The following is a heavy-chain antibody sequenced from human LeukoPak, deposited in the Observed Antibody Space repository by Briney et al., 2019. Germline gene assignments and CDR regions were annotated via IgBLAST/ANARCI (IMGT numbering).Heavy chain of an antibody. Sequence: PSETLSLTCPVYGGSFSDYYWSWIRQPPGKGLEWIGEINYSGSTNYNPSLESRVTISVDTSKNQFSLKLSSVTAADTAVYYCAGGLEGYYDSSGYPPGTVSYGMDVWGQGTTVTVSS. CDR1: GGSFSDYY. J-gene: IGHJ6*02. D-gene: IGHD3-22*01. CDR2: INYSGST. CDR3: AGGLEGYYDSSGYPPGTVSYGMDV. V-gene: IGHV4-34*01.